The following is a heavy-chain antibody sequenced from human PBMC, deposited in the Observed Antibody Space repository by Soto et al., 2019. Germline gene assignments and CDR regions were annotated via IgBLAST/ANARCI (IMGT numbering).Heavy chain of an antibody. CDR2: ISYDGSNK. CDR1: GFTFSSYG. J-gene: IGHJ4*02. V-gene: IGHV3-30*18. D-gene: IGHD6-19*01. CDR3: AKGDFFSSGWYRSPFDY. Sequence: PGGSLRLSCAASGFTFSSYGMHWVRQAPGKVLEWVAVISYDGSNKYYADSVKGRFTISRDNSKNTLYLQMNSLRAEDTAVYYCAKGDFFSSGWYRSPFDYWGQGTLVTVS.